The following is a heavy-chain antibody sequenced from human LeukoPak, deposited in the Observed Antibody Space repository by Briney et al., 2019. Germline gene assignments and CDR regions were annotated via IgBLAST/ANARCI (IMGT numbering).Heavy chain of an antibody. V-gene: IGHV3-23*01. D-gene: IGHD3-10*01. CDR1: GFTFSSYA. CDR2: ISGSGGST. J-gene: IGHJ5*02. Sequence: PGGSLRLSCAASGFTFSSYAMSWVRQAPGKGLEWVSAISGSGGSTYYADSVKGRFTISRDNSKNTLYLQMNSLRAEDTAVYYCAKDGSRSYHALPDNWFDPWGQGTLVTVSS. CDR3: AKDGSRSYHALPDNWFDP.